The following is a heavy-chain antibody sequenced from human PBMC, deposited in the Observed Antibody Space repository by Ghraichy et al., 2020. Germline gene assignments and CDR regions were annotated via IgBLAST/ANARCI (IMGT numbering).Heavy chain of an antibody. Sequence: SVKVSCKIGGVHVSSSVVRWEREARGQREERKGWIVVGSGNTNYAQKFQERVTITRDMSTSTAYMELSSLRSEDTAVYYCAAVKISSGYSGFYYYMDVWGKFTSVTAAS. CDR2: IVVGSGNT. V-gene: IGHV1-58*01. D-gene: IGHD3-22*01. J-gene: IGHJ6*03. CDR3: AAVKISSGYSGFYYYMDV. CDR1: GVHVSSSV.